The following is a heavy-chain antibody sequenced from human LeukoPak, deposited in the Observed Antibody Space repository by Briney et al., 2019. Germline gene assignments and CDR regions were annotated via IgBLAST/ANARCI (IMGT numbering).Heavy chain of an antibody. CDR1: GDSISSRNW. CDR3: ARSAGWWSLDY. CDR2: ISHGGST. Sequence: SETLSLTCAVSGDSISSRNWWNWVRQPPGKGLDWIGEISHGGSTKYNPSLKNRVTISKDNSKNEFSLKSNSVTAADTAVYYCARSAGWWSLDYWGQGALVTVSA. J-gene: IGHJ4*02. V-gene: IGHV4-4*02. D-gene: IGHD2-8*02.